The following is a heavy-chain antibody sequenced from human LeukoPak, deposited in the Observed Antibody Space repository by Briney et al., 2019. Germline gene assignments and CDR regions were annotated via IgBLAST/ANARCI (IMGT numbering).Heavy chain of an antibody. D-gene: IGHD4-17*01. CDR2: IYISGST. CDR3: ASTRILTTVTATITTDY. Sequence: PSETLSLTCTVSGGSISSGSYYWSWIRQPAGKGLEWIGRIYISGSTNYNPSLKSRVTISVDTSKNQFSLKLSSVTAADTAVYYCASTRILTTVTATITTDYWGQGTLVTVSS. CDR1: GGSISSGSYY. V-gene: IGHV4-61*02. J-gene: IGHJ4*02.